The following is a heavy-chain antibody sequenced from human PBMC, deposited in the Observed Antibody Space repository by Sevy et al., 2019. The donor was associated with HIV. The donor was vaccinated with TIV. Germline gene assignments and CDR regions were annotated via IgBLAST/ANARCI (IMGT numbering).Heavy chain of an antibody. CDR3: VREGLGGYSYSLDY. J-gene: IGHJ4*01. D-gene: IGHD5-18*01. V-gene: IGHV3-7*01. Sequence: GGSLRLSCAASGIIFKSYVMSWVRQAPGKGLEWVATMKQDGSEEDYVDSVKGRFTISRDNAKNSLFLQMNSLSAEDTAVYYCVREGLGGYSYSLDYWGHGTLVTVSS. CDR2: MKQDGSEE. CDR1: GIIFKSYV.